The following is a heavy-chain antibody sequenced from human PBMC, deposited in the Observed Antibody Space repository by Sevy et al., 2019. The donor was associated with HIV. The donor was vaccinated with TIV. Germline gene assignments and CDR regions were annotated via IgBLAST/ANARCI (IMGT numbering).Heavy chain of an antibody. V-gene: IGHV3-9*01. CDR1: GFTFNEYG. CDR3: AKVRKAASGTGFFDY. CDR2: ITWNSDNI. Sequence: GGSLRLSCAASGFTFNEYGMHWVRQVPGKGLECVAGITWNSDNIGYADSAKDRFTISRDNAKNALYLQMNGLRPGDTALYYCAKVRKAASGTGFFDYWGQGTLVTVSS. J-gene: IGHJ4*02. D-gene: IGHD6-13*01.